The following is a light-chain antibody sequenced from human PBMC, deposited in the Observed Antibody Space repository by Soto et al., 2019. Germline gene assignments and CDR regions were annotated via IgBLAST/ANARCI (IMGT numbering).Light chain of an antibody. V-gene: IGLV2-14*01. Sequence: QSALTQPASVSGSPGQSITISCTGTSSDVGGYNYVSWYQQHPGKAPKLMIYEVSNRPSGVSNRFSGSKSGNTASLAISGLQAEDEADDYCSSCTRTSHVVFGVGTQLNVL. J-gene: IGLJ2*01. CDR2: EVS. CDR3: SSCTRTSHVV. CDR1: SSDVGGYNY.